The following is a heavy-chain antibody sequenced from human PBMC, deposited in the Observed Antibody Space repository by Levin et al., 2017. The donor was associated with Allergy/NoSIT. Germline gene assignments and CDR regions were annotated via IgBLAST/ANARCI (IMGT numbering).Heavy chain of an antibody. D-gene: IGHD3-10*01. CDR1: GFTFSSYA. CDR3: ARARSMVSAWFDP. V-gene: IGHV3-30*04. CDR2: ISYDGSNK. Sequence: PGGSLRLSCAASGFTFSSYAMHWVRQAPGKGLEWVAVISYDGSNKYYADSVKGRFTISRDNSKNTLYLQMNSLRAEDTAVYYCARARSMVSAWFDPWGQGTLVTVSS. J-gene: IGHJ5*02.